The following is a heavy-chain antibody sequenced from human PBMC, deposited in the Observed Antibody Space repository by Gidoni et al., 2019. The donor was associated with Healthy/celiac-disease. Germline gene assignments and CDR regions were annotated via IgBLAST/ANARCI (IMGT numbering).Heavy chain of an antibody. CDR3: AREMGRVGWFDP. Sequence: QVQLQQWGAGRLKPSETLSLTCAVYGGSFSGYYWSWIRQPQGKGLEWIGEINHSGRTNYNPSLKSRVTRSVDTSKNQFSLKLSSVTAADTAVYYCAREMGRVGWFDPWGQGTLVTVSS. V-gene: IGHV4-34*01. CDR2: INHSGRT. J-gene: IGHJ5*02. CDR1: GGSFSGYY. D-gene: IGHD2-15*01.